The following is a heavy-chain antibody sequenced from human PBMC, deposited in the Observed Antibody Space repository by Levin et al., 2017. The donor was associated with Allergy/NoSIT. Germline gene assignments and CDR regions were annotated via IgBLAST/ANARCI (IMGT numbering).Heavy chain of an antibody. V-gene: IGHV4-59*01. D-gene: IGHD4-17*01. CDR2: IYYSGST. Sequence: SQTLSLTCTVSGGSISSYCWSWIRQPPGKGLEWIGYIYYSGSTNYNPSLKSRVTISVDTSKNQFSLKLSSVTAADTAVYYCARDDPYGDTPFDYWGQGTLVTVSS. CDR3: ARDDPYGDTPFDY. J-gene: IGHJ4*02. CDR1: GGSISSYC.